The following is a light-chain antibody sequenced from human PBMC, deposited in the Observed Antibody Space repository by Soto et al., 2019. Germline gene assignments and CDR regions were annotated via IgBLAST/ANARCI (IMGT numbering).Light chain of an antibody. CDR1: RSNIGSGFD. J-gene: IGLJ2*01. V-gene: IGLV1-40*01. CDR2: GNN. CDR3: QSYDNSLRVL. Sequence: QSVLTQPPSVSGAPGQSVTIPCTGSRSNIGSGFDVHWYQQVPGTAPKLLIFGNNNRPSGVPDRFSGSKSGSSASLAIAGLQAEDEADYFCQSYDNSLRVLFGGGTKVT.